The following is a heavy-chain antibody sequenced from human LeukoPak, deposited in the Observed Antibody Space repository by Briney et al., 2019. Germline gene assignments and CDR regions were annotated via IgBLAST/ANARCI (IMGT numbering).Heavy chain of an antibody. CDR1: GYSISSGYF. D-gene: IGHD3-22*01. V-gene: IGHV4-38-2*02. J-gene: IGHJ4*02. Sequence: SETLSLTCTVSGYSISSGYFWGWFRQPPGKGLQWIGIIHHSGDTYYNPSLKSRVTISVDTSKNQFSLKLSSVTAADTAVYYCARDNSEYDSSTYMFDYWGQGTLVTVSS. CDR2: IHHSGDT. CDR3: ARDNSEYDSSTYMFDY.